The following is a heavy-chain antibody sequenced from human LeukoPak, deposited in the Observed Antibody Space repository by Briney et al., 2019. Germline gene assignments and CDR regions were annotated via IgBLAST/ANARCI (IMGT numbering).Heavy chain of an antibody. CDR1: GGSISSSNYY. CDR2: MYTSGTT. V-gene: IGHV4-61*09. J-gene: IGHJ4*02. D-gene: IGHD2-21*02. CDR3: ARGGGVWGGDSYYFDY. Sequence: SETLSLTCSVSGGSISSSNYYWSWIRQPAGKGLEWIGHMYTSGTTNYNPSLKSRVTMSVDTSKNQFSLKLSSVTAADTAVYYCARGGGVWGGDSYYFDYWGQGTLVTVSS.